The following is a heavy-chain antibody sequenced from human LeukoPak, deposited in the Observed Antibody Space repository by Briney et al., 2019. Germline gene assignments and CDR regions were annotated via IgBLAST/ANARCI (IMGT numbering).Heavy chain of an antibody. CDR1: GLTVSNTY. CDR3: ATGPSDADAPYFDF. CDR2: IYRGGNT. J-gene: IGHJ4*02. Sequence: GSLRLSCAVSGLTVSNTYMSWVRQAPGKGLEWVSVIYRGGNTYYADSVKGRFTISRDTSRNTLFLQMNSLRAEDTALYYCATGPSDADAPYFDFWGQGTLVTVSS. V-gene: IGHV3-66*01. D-gene: IGHD2-2*01.